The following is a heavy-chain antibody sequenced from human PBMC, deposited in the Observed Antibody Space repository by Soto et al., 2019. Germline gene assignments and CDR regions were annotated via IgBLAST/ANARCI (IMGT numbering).Heavy chain of an antibody. CDR1: GFNFKNFA. J-gene: IGHJ6*02. CDR3: LKGTEQYYHYIMDV. Sequence: HPGGSLRLSCSASGFNFKNFALYWVRQTPGNGLHFVSAIGANAGVTYYGESVKDRFTISRDNSKNTLYLQMIGLRAEDTAVYYCLKGTEQYYHYIMDVWGQGTTVTVSS. V-gene: IGHV3-64D*06. CDR2: IGANAGVT.